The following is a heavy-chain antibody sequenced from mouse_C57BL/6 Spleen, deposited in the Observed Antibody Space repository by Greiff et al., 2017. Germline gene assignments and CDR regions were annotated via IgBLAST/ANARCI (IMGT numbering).Heavy chain of an antibody. D-gene: IGHD2-2*01. CDR3: ARHPMVTSDLDY. V-gene: IGHV5-6*01. J-gene: IGHJ4*01. CDR2: ISSGGSYT. Sequence: EVMLVESGGDLVKPGGSLKLSCAASGFTFSSYGMSWVRQTPDKRLEWVATISSGGSYTYYPDSVKGRFTISRDNAKNTLYLQMSSLKSEDTAMYYCARHPMVTSDLDYWGQGTSVTVSS. CDR1: GFTFSSYG.